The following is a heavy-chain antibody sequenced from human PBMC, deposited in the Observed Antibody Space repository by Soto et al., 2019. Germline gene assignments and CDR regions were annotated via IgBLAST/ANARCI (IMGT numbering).Heavy chain of an antibody. V-gene: IGHV4-59*01. CDR3: ARDSFRSSNWYVGYYYYGMDV. J-gene: IGHJ6*02. D-gene: IGHD6-13*01. CDR2: IYYSGST. Sequence: SSETLSLTCTVSGGSISSYYWSWIRQPPGKGLEWIGYIYYSGSTNYNPSLKSRVTISVDTSKNQFSLKLSSVTAADTAVYYCARDSFRSSNWYVGYYYYGMDVWGQGTTVTVSS. CDR1: GGSISSYY.